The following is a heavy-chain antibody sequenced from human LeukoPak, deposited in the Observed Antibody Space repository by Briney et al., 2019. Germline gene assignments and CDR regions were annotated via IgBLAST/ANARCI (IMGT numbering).Heavy chain of an antibody. J-gene: IGHJ6*02. D-gene: IGHD1-26*01. CDR1: GFTFSSYA. CDR2: ISYDGSNK. V-gene: IGHV3-30*04. CDR3: ARDLGIVGAPPYYYYGMDV. Sequence: PGGSLRLSCAASGFTFSSYAMHWVRQAPGKGLEWVAVISYDGSNKYYADSVKGRFTISRDNSKNTLYLQMNSLRAEDTAVYYCARDLGIVGAPPYYYYGMDVWGQGTTVTVSS.